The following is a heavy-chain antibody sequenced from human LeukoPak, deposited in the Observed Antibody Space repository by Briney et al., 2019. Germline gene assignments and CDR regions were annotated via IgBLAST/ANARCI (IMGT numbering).Heavy chain of an antibody. CDR2: INPNSGGT. J-gene: IGHJ4*02. CDR1: GYTFTGHY. D-gene: IGHD6-19*01. V-gene: IGHV1-2*02. Sequence: ASVKVSCKASGYTFTGHYIHWVRQAPGQGLEWMGWINPNSGGTNYAQKFQGRVTMTREASISTFYMELSRLRSDDTAVYYCGRVGRTSGWDLDCWGQGTLVTVSS. CDR3: GRVGRTSGWDLDC.